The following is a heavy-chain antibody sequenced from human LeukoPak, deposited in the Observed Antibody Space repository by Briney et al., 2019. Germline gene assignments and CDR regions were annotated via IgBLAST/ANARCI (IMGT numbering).Heavy chain of an antibody. CDR1: GYSFTSYW. Sequence: GESLKISCKGSGYSFTSYWISWVRQMPGKGLEWMGRIDPSDSYTNYSPSFQGHVTISADKSISTAYLQWSSLKASDTAMYYCARDYCSGGSCYPYYYYGMDVWGKGTTVTVSS. CDR2: IDPSDSYT. J-gene: IGHJ6*04. D-gene: IGHD2-15*01. CDR3: ARDYCSGGSCYPYYYYGMDV. V-gene: IGHV5-10-1*01.